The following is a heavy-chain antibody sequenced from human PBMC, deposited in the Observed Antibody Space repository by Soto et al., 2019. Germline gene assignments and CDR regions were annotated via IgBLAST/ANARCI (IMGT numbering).Heavy chain of an antibody. Sequence: EVQLLESGGGLVQPGGSLRLSCAASGFTFSTYVMTWVRQAPGKGLEWVSAISASGGDTYYADSVKGRSTISRDNSNNTLYLQMNRLRVEDTAIYYCATGGWLDDYGAKGTLVTVSA. D-gene: IGHD6-19*01. CDR1: GFTFSTYV. CDR2: ISASGGDT. V-gene: IGHV3-23*01. CDR3: ATGGWLDDY. J-gene: IGHJ4*02.